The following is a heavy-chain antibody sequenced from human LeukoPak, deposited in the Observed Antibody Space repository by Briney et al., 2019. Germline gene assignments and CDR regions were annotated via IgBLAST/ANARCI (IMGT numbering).Heavy chain of an antibody. J-gene: IGHJ4*02. CDR3: ARDMIQGVMGY. V-gene: IGHV1-2*02. Sequence: GASVKVSCKASGYSFTGYYIQWVRQAPGQGLEWMGWINPKSGGTNYAQKFQGRVTMTSDTSISTVYMELITLTSDDTAVFYCARDMIQGVMGYWGLGTLVTVSS. CDR2: INPKSGGT. D-gene: IGHD3-10*01. CDR1: GYSFTGYY.